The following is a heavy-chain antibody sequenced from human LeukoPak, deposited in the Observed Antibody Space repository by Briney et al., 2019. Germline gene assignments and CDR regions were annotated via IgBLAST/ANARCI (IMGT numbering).Heavy chain of an antibody. V-gene: IGHV3-66*01. CDR3: TRDPPAVATSTYG. D-gene: IGHD6-13*01. CDR2: IYSGGST. J-gene: IGHJ4*02. CDR1: GITVSNNY. Sequence: PGGSLRLSCAVSGITVSNNYMIWVRQAPGKGLEWVSLIYSGGSTSYADSVRGRFTISRDSSKNTLYLQMNSLRAEDTAVYCCTRDPPAVATSTYGWGQGTLVTVSS.